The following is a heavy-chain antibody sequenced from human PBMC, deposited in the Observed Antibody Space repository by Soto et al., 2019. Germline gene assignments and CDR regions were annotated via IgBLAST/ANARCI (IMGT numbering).Heavy chain of an antibody. CDR3: ARDAAAAGTDLWYYYGMDG. D-gene: IGHD6-13*01. Sequence: QVQLVQSGAEVKKPGASVKVSCKASGYTFTSYGISWVRQAPGQGLEWMGWISAYNGNTNYAQKLQGRVTMTTDTSTSTAYMELRSLRSDDTAVYYCARDAAAAGTDLWYYYGMDGWGQGTTVTVSS. J-gene: IGHJ6*02. V-gene: IGHV1-18*01. CDR2: ISAYNGNT. CDR1: GYTFTSYG.